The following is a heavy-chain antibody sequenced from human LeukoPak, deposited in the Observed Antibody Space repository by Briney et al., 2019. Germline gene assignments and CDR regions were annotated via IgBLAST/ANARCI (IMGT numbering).Heavy chain of an antibody. D-gene: IGHD3-16*01. J-gene: IGHJ4*02. CDR1: GYALSNSC. CDR2: INHDGSEK. CDR3: ARDSGHGGIFDY. V-gene: IGHV3-7*01. Sequence: QSGGSLRLSCAASGYALSNSCITCVRHAPGKGLEGEANINHDGSEKYYVDSMKGRFTISRDNVKNSLYLQVNSLRAEDTAVYYCARDSGHGGIFDYWGQGTLVTVSS.